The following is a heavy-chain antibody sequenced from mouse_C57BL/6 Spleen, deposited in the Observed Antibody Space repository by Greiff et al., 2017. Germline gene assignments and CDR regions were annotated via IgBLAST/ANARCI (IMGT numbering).Heavy chain of an antibody. CDR2: IDPSDSYT. CDR3: ARGEDITGSFDY. CDR1: GYTFTSYW. J-gene: IGHJ2*01. D-gene: IGHD1-3*01. V-gene: IGHV1-50*01. Sequence: QVQLQQPGAELVKPGASVKLSCKASGYTFTSYWMQWVKQRPGQGLEWIGEIDPSDSYTNYNQKFKGKATLTVDTSSSTAYMQLSSLTSEDSAVYYCARGEDITGSFDYWGQGTTLTVSS.